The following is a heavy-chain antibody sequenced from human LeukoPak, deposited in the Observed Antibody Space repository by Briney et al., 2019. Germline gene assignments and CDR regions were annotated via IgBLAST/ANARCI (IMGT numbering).Heavy chain of an antibody. Sequence: GGSLRLSCAASGFXFSSSGIHWVRQAPGKGLSWVAGTSYDGSKIYYADSVRGRFTISRENSKHTLYLQINSLPVEDTAVYYCANGLVTGTWPFEYWGQGTLVTVSS. CDR2: TSYDGSKI. V-gene: IGHV3-30*18. CDR3: ANGLVTGTWPFEY. D-gene: IGHD2-21*02. J-gene: IGHJ4*02. CDR1: GFXFSSSG.